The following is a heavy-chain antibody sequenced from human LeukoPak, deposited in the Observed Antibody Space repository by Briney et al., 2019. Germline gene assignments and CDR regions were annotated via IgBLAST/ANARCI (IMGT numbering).Heavy chain of an antibody. CDR1: GFTFSSYW. J-gene: IGHJ6*02. CDR3: ARHIGREFYYYGMDV. Sequence: PGGSLRLSCAASGFTFSSYWMHWVRQAPGKGLVWVSRINSDGSSTSYADSVKGRFTISRDNAKNMLYLQMNSLRAKDTAVYYCARHIGREFYYYGMDVWGQGTTVTVSS. V-gene: IGHV3-74*01. D-gene: IGHD3-10*01. CDR2: INSDGSST.